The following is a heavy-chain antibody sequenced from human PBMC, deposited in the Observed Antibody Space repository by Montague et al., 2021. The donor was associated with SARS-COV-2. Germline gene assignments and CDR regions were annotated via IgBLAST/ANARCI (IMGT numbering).Heavy chain of an antibody. CDR3: ARQCGITWYALDV. Sequence: CAISGDSVSSNDAAWNWIRQSPSKGLEWRGGTYYSPTWYNNYPLSFTGRITINPDTSKNQFSLQLNSVTPEDTAVYYCARQCGITWYALDVWGQGTTVTVSS. J-gene: IGHJ6*02. D-gene: IGHD6-19*01. CDR2: TYYSPTWYN. CDR1: GDSVSSNDAA. V-gene: IGHV6-1*01.